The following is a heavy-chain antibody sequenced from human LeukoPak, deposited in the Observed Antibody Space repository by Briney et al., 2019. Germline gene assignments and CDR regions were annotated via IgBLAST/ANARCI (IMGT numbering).Heavy chain of an antibody. Sequence: SETLSLTCAVSGGSISSGGYYWGWIPPHPGKGLDCIGYIYYSGSTYYNPPLKSRLTISLDTSKNQFSLKLNSVTAADRAVYYCVLSGGYVFDYWGEGTLVSVSS. V-gene: IGHV4-31*11. CDR1: GGSISSGGYY. D-gene: IGHD5-12*01. J-gene: IGHJ4*02. CDR3: VLSGGYVFDY. CDR2: IYYSGST.